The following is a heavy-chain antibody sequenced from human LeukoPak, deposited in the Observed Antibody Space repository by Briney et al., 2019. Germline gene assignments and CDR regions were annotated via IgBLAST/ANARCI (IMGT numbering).Heavy chain of an antibody. Sequence: GGSLRLSCAASGFTFSSYEMNWVRQAPGKGLEWVSAISGSGGSTYYADSVKGRFTISRDNSKNTLYLQMDSLRAEDTAVYYCAKAANEWELLAGYFDYWGQGTLVTVSS. V-gene: IGHV3-23*01. CDR3: AKAANEWELLAGYFDY. J-gene: IGHJ4*02. D-gene: IGHD1-26*01. CDR1: GFTFSSYE. CDR2: ISGSGGST.